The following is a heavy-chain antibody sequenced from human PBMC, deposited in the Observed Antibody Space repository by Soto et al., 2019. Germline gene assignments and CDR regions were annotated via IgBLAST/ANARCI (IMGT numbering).Heavy chain of an antibody. CDR2: ISSSGSTI. V-gene: IGHV3-48*03. J-gene: IGHJ4*02. D-gene: IGHD1-26*01. Sequence: GGSLRLSCAASGFTFSSYEMNWVRQAPGKGLEWVSYISSSGSTIYSADSVKGRFTISRDNAKNSLYLQMNSLRAEDTGLYYCASLVAATYGRQHFDYWGQGTLVTVSS. CDR3: ASLVAATYGRQHFDY. CDR1: GFTFSSYE.